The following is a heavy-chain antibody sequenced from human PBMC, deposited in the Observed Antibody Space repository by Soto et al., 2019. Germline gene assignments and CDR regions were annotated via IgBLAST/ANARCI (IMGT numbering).Heavy chain of an antibody. Sequence: SVKVSCKASGGTFSSYAISWVRQAPGQGXEWMGGIIPIFGTANYAQKFQGRVTITADKSTSTVYMELSSLRSEDTAVYYCARGGDIVVVPAAKENYYGMDVWGQGTTVTVSS. CDR1: GGTFSSYA. CDR3: ARGGDIVVVPAAKENYYGMDV. CDR2: IIPIFGTA. D-gene: IGHD2-2*01. V-gene: IGHV1-69*06. J-gene: IGHJ6*02.